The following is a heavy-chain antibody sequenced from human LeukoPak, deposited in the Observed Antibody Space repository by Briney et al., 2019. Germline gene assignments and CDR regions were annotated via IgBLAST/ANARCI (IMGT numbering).Heavy chain of an antibody. V-gene: IGHV1-18*01. D-gene: IGHD6-6*01. CDR2: ISAYNGNT. Sequence: ASVKVSCKASGYTFTSYGISWVRQAPGQGLEWMGWISAYNGNTNYAQKLQGRVTMTTDTSTSTAYMELRSLRSDDTAVYYCARDRYEYSSSFVHDDAFDIWGQGTMVTVSS. J-gene: IGHJ3*02. CDR3: ARDRYEYSSSFVHDDAFDI. CDR1: GYTFTSYG.